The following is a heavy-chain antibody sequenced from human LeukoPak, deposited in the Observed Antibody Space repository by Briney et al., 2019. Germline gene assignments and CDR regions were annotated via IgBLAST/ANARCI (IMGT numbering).Heavy chain of an antibody. CDR2: IIPTFGTA. J-gene: IGHJ4*02. CDR3: ARDSYCSSTSCYTTFDY. CDR1: GGTFSSYA. Sequence: ASVKVSCKASGGTFSSYAISWVRQAPGQGLEWMGGIIPTFGTANYAQKFQGRVTITADESTSTAYMELSSLRSEDTAVYYCARDSYCSSTSCYTTFDYWGQGTLVTVSS. V-gene: IGHV1-69*13. D-gene: IGHD2-2*02.